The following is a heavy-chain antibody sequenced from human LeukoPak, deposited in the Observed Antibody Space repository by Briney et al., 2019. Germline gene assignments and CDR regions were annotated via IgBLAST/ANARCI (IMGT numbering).Heavy chain of an antibody. CDR3: ARDYSSSWSDYFDY. J-gene: IGHJ4*02. Sequence: PSETLSLTCSVSGDSISTSSSYWGWIRQPPGKGLEWIGSIYYSGSTYYSTSLKSRVSISVDTSKNQFSLKLSSVTAADTAVYYCARDYSSSWSDYFDYWGQGTLVTVSS. V-gene: IGHV4-39*07. CDR2: IYYSGST. D-gene: IGHD6-13*01. CDR1: GDSISTSSSY.